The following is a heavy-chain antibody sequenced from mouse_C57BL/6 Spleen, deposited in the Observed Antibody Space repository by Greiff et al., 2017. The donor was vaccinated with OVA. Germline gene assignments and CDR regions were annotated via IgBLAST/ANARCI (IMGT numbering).Heavy chain of an antibody. CDR3: ARYALYDYDGEYIDF. V-gene: IGHV7-3*01. J-gene: IGHJ1*01. CDR1: GFTFTDYY. CDR2: IRNKANGYTT. Sequence: EVQVVESGGGLVQPGGSLSLSCAASGFTFTDYYMSWVRQPPGKALEWLGFIRNKANGYTTEYSASVKGRFTISRDNSQSILYLQMNALRAEDSATYYGARYALYDYDGEYIDFWGPGTTVTVSS. D-gene: IGHD2-4*01.